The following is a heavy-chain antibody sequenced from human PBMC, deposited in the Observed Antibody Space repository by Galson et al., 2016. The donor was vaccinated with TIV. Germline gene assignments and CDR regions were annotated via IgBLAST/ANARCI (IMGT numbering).Heavy chain of an antibody. CDR3: ARRKEMTTNRLDAFDL. CDR2: IHPADSGT. V-gene: IGHV5-51*01. D-gene: IGHD5-24*01. J-gene: IGHJ3*01. CDR1: GYSFSSYW. Sequence: QSGAEVTKPGEPLKISCEGSGYSFSSYWIGWVRHKPGEGLEWIGIIHPADSGTRYSPSFRGQVTMSANKAINGAYLQWRTLKASDSAMYYCARRKEMTTNRLDAFDLWGQGTMVIVSS.